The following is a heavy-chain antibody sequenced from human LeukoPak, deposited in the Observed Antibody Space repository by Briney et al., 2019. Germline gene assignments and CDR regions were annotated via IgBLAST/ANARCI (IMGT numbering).Heavy chain of an antibody. Sequence: KTSETLSLTCTVSGGSISSYYWTWIRQPPGKGLEWIGYIHYNGNTKYNPSLKSRVTVSLDTSKNLFSLKLNSVTAADTAVYYCARHGREGDLYGSGSYNAFDVWGRGTMVTVSS. J-gene: IGHJ3*01. CDR1: GGSISSYY. D-gene: IGHD3-10*01. CDR3: ARHGREGDLYGSGSYNAFDV. CDR2: IHYNGNT. V-gene: IGHV4-59*08.